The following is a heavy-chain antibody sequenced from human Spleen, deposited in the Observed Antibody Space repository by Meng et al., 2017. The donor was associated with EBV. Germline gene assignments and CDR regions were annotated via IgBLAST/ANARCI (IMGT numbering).Heavy chain of an antibody. D-gene: IGHD3-9*01. CDR2: INHVGST. V-gene: IGHV4-34*01. Sequence: QVHPRCGGAVRLQPSETLSPSCAVYGGTFSYYYLSWIRQPPGKGLEWIGEINHVGSTHYNPSLKSRVIMSVDTSKNQFSLRLSSVTAADAAVYYCARTLRERLFDWFWSQGTLVTVFS. CDR3: ARTLRERLFDWF. J-gene: IGHJ4*02. CDR1: GGTFSYYY.